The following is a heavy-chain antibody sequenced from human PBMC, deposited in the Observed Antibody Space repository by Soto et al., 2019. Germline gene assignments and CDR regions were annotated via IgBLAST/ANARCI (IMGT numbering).Heavy chain of an antibody. CDR3: ARGPYSSSWYSYYYGMDV. D-gene: IGHD6-13*01. Sequence: RASVKVSCKASGYTFTSYYINWVLQATGQGLEWMGWMNPNSGNTGYAQKFQGRVTMTRNTSISTAYMELSSLRSEDTAVYYCARGPYSSSWYSYYYGMDVWGQGTTVTVSS. V-gene: IGHV1-8*01. CDR1: GYTFTSYY. J-gene: IGHJ6*02. CDR2: MNPNSGNT.